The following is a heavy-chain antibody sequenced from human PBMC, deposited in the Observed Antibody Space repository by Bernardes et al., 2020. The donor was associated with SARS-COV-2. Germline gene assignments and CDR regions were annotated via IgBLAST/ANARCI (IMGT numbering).Heavy chain of an antibody. Sequence: SEPLSLTCTVSGGSVSNYYWTWIRQPAGKGLEWIGRIYNTGSANYNPSLKSRVSLSVDTSKNQFSLKLSSVTAADTAIYFCAREGNHDAFDFWGQGTLVTVSS. CDR2: IYNTGSA. CDR1: GGSVSNYY. CDR3: AREGNHDAFDF. V-gene: IGHV4-4*07. J-gene: IGHJ3*01.